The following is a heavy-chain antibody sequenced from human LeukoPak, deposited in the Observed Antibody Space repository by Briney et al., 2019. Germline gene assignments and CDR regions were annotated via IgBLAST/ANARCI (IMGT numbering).Heavy chain of an antibody. CDR3: TTDLIVVVPALDY. CDR1: GFTFSNAW. J-gene: IGHJ4*02. Sequence: GGSLRLSCAASGFTFSNAWMSWVRQAPGKGLEWLGRIKSKTDGGTTDYAAPVKGRFTISRDDSKDTLYLQMNSLKTEDTAVYYCTTDLIVVVPALDYWGQGTLVTVSS. D-gene: IGHD2-2*01. CDR2: IKSKTDGGTT. V-gene: IGHV3-15*01.